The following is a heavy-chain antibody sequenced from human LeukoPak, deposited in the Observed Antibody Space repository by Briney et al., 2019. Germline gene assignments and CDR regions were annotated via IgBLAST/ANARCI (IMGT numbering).Heavy chain of an antibody. V-gene: IGHV4-38-2*01. J-gene: IGHJ4*02. CDR2: TAHRGNT. CDR3: TRVTRNSGWFFDY. Sequence: PSETLSLTCDVSGYSIRGGYFWGWIRQPPGMGLEWIGSTAHRGNTYYNPSLKGRVSISTDGSKNQFPLSLTSVTAADTATYYCTRVTRNSGWFFDYWGPGTLATVYS. D-gene: IGHD6-19*01. CDR1: GYSIRGGYF.